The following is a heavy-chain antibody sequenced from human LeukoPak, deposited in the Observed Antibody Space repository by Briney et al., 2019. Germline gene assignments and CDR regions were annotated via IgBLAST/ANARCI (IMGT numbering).Heavy chain of an antibody. CDR3: ARDGIGRIPWYYYYYGMDV. Sequence: PSETLSLTCTVSGGSVSSGSYYWSWIRQPPGKGLEWIGYIYYSGSTNYNPSLKSRVTISVDTSKNQFSLKLSSVTVADTAVYYCARDGIGRIPWYYYYYGMDVWGQGTTVTVSS. CDR1: GGSVSSGSYY. CDR2: IYYSGST. V-gene: IGHV4-61*01. D-gene: IGHD1-26*01. J-gene: IGHJ6*02.